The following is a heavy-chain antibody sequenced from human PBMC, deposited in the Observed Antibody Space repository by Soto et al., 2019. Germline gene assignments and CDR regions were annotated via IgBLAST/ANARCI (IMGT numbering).Heavy chain of an antibody. Sequence: SVKVSCKVSGYTLTELSMHWVRQAPGKGLEWMGGFDPEDGETIYAQKFQGRVTMTEDTSTDTAYMELSSLRSEDTALYYCARRDTSGFLRYFDNWGQGTLVTVSS. CDR2: FDPEDGET. J-gene: IGHJ4*02. V-gene: IGHV1-24*01. D-gene: IGHD3-3*01. CDR3: ARRDTSGFLRYFDN. CDR1: GYTLTELS.